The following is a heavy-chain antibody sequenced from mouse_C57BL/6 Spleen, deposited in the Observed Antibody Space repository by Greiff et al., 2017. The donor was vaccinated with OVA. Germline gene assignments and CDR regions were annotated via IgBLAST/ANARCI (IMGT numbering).Heavy chain of an antibody. J-gene: IGHJ4*01. Sequence: QVQLQQPGAELVMPGASVKLSCKASGYTFTSYWMHWVKQRPGQGLEWIGEIDPSDSYTNYNQKFKGKSTLTVDKSSSTAYMQLSSLTSEDSAVDYCARRIYYGNYDAMDYWGQGTSVTVSS. V-gene: IGHV1-69*01. CDR2: IDPSDSYT. CDR3: ARRIYYGNYDAMDY. CDR1: GYTFTSYW. D-gene: IGHD2-1*01.